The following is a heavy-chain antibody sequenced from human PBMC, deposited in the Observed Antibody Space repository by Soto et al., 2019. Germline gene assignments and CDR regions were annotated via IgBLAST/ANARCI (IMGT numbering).Heavy chain of an antibody. Sequence: SETLSLTCTVSGTSISSYYWSWIRQPPGKGLEGIANIHYSGTTNYIPALATRVTLSVDTSKNQFSLKMTSVTAADRAMYFCARYNSYAIDYWGRGTLVTVSS. J-gene: IGHJ4*02. CDR2: IHYSGTT. CDR3: ARYNSYAIDY. D-gene: IGHD2-8*01. CDR1: GTSISSYY. V-gene: IGHV4-59*01.